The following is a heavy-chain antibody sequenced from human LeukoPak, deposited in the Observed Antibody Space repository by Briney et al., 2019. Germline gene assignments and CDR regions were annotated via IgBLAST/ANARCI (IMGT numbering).Heavy chain of an antibody. V-gene: IGHV4-34*01. D-gene: IGHD2-8*02. CDR3: ARGLLLGSFDY. J-gene: IGHJ4*02. CDR2: INHSGST. CDR1: GGSFSGYY. Sequence: SETLSLTCAVYGGSFSGYYWSWIRQPPGKGLEWIGEINHSGSTNYNPSLKSRVTMSVDTSKNQFSLKLSSVTAADTAVYYCARGLLLGSFDYWGQGTLVTVSS.